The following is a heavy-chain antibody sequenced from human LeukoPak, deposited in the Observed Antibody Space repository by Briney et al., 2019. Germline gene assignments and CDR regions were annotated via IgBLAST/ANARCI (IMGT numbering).Heavy chain of an antibody. Sequence: AGSLRLSCAASGFTVSTNYMSWVRQAPGKGLEWVSVIYSGDTTFYADSVRGKFTISRDNSKNTLYLQMNSLRAEDTAVYYCASILRSSSGYYFDYWGQGTLVTVSS. D-gene: IGHD3-10*01. V-gene: IGHV3-66*01. J-gene: IGHJ4*02. CDR2: IYSGDTT. CDR3: ASILRSSSGYYFDY. CDR1: GFTVSTNY.